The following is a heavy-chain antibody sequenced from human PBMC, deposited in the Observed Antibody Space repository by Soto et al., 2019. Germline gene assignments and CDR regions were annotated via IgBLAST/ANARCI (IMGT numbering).Heavy chain of an antibody. CDR3: VKDGSSGWPYYYGMDV. Sequence: QVQLVESGGGGVQPGRSLRLSCAASGFTFSSYGMHWVRQAPGKGLEWVAVISYDGRNKYYADSVKGRFTISSDNSKTTLYLQMSSLRAEDTAVYYCVKDGSSGWPYYYGMDVWGQGTTVTVSS. V-gene: IGHV3-30*18. D-gene: IGHD6-19*01. CDR2: ISYDGRNK. CDR1: GFTFSSYG. J-gene: IGHJ6*02.